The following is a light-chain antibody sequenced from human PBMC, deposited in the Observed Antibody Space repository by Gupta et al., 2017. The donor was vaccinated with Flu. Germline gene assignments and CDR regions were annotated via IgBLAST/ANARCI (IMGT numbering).Light chain of an antibody. CDR2: DVN. CDR3: SSYAGSYTFMV. J-gene: IGLJ2*01. Sequence: QSALTQPRPVSGSPGQSVTISCTGTSSDVGGYNYVSWYQQYPGKAPKLIIYDVNKRPSGVPDRFSASKSGNTASLTISGLQPEDEAEYFCSSYAGSYTFMVFGGGTKLTVL. V-gene: IGLV2-11*01. CDR1: SSDVGGYNY.